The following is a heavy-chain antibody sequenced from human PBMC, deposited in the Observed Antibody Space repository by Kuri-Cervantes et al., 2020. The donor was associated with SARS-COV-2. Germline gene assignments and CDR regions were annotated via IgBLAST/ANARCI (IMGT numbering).Heavy chain of an antibody. CDR1: GYTFTGYY. Sequence: ASVKVSCKASGYTFTGYYMHWVRQAPGQGLEWMGWINPNGGGTNYARKLQGRVTMTTDTSTSTAYMELRSLRSDDTAVYYCARGPGSYHIWYYFDYWGQGTLVTVSS. CDR3: ARGPGSYHIWYYFDY. D-gene: IGHD1-26*01. V-gene: IGHV1-2*02. J-gene: IGHJ4*02. CDR2: INPNGGGT.